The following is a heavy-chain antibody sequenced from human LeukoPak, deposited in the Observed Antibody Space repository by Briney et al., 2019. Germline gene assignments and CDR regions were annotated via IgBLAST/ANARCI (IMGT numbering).Heavy chain of an antibody. CDR3: ARHAFYYYYYMDV. J-gene: IGHJ6*03. CDR1: GGSISSSRYY. V-gene: IGHV4-39*07. Sequence: SETLSLTCTVSGGSISSSRYYWGWIRQPPGKGLEWIGSMYYSGSTYYNPSLKSRVTISVDTSKNQFSPNLRSVTAADTAVYYCARHAFYYYYYMDVWGKGTTVTVSS. CDR2: MYYSGST. D-gene: IGHD3-16*01.